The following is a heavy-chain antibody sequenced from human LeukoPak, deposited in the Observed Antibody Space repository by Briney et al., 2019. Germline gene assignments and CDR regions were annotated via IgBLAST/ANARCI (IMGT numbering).Heavy chain of an antibody. CDR1: GFTFSEAW. V-gene: IGHV3-74*01. Sequence: GGSLRLSSAASGFTFSEAWMHWVRQAPGKGLVWVSRINNDGSTTRYADSVKGRFTISRDNAKNTLYLQMNSLRAEDTAVYYCARVSGPGMNEYFHLWGQGTLVTVSS. CDR2: INNDGSTT. CDR3: ARVSGPGMNEYFHL. D-gene: IGHD3-10*01. J-gene: IGHJ1*01.